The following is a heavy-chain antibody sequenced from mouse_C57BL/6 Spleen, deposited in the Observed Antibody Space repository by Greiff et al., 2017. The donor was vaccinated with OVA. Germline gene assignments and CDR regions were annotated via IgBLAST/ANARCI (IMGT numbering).Heavy chain of an antibody. CDR3: ERGGNPFDD. Sequence: EVQLQQPGPELVKPGASVKMSCKASGYTFTDYNMHWVKQSHGKSLEWIGYINPNNGGTSYNQKFKGKATLTVNKSSSTAYMELRSLTSEDSAVYDCERGGNPFDDWGPGTTLTVSS. V-gene: IGHV1-22*01. J-gene: IGHJ2*01. D-gene: IGHD2-1*01. CDR2: INPNNGGT. CDR1: GYTFTDYN.